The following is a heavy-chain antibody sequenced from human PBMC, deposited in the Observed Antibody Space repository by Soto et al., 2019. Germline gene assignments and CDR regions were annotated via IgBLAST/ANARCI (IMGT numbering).Heavy chain of an antibody. J-gene: IGHJ6*02. Sequence: PSETLSLTCAVYGGSFSGYYWSWIRQPPGKGLEWIEEINHSGSTNYNPSLKSRVTISVDTSKNQFSLKLSSVTAADTAVYYCARGEVDTAIWSFGDSSSYPYYYGMDVWGQGTTVTVSS. CDR1: GGSFSGYY. CDR2: INHSGST. CDR3: ARGEVDTAIWSFGDSSSYPYYYGMDV. V-gene: IGHV4-34*01. D-gene: IGHD5-18*01.